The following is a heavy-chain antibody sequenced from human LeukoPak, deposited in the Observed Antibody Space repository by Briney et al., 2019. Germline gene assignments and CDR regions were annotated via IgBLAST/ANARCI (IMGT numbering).Heavy chain of an antibody. Sequence: ASVKLSCKASGYSFTSYGITWVREAPGQGPEWMGWISGSTGNTHYAQNVQGRVTMTTDTATSTAYMELRSLGSDDTAVYYCARGGRDCSSLNCYWEDWFHPWGQPTLVIVPS. V-gene: IGHV1-18*01. J-gene: IGHJ5*02. D-gene: IGHD2-2*01. CDR3: ARGGRDCSSLNCYWEDWFHP. CDR1: GYSFTSYG. CDR2: ISGSTGNT.